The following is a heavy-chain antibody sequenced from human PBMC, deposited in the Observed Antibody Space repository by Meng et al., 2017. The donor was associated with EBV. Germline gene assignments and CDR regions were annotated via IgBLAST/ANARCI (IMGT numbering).Heavy chain of an antibody. J-gene: IGHJ1*01. CDR2: IIPIFGTA. CDR1: GGTFSSYA. Sequence: QVQLVQAGAEVKKPGSSVKVSCKASGGTFSSYAISWVRQAPGQGLEWMGGIIPIFGTANYAQKFQGRVTITADKSTSTAYMELSSLRSEDTAVYYCARGGGRVVITNEYFQHWGQGTLVTVSS. CDR3: ARGGGRVVITNEYFQH. D-gene: IGHD3-22*01. V-gene: IGHV1-69*06.